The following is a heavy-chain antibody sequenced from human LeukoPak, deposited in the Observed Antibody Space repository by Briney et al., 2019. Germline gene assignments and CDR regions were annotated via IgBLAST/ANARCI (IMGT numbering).Heavy chain of an antibody. CDR2: IYYSGST. CDR1: GGSISSYY. V-gene: IGHV4-59*01. J-gene: IGHJ4*02. Sequence: PSETLSLTCTAPGGSISSYYWSWIRQPPGKGLEWIGYIYYSGSTNYNPSLKSRVTISVDTSKNQFSLKLSSVTAADTAVYYCARGEDYWLPAHWGQGTLVTVSS. CDR3: ARGEDYWLPAH. D-gene: IGHD5-12*01.